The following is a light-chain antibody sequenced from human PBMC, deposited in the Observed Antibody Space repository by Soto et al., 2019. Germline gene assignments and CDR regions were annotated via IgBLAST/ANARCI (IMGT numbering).Light chain of an antibody. CDR1: QSIRNF. V-gene: IGKV1-5*01. Sequence: DIQMTQSPSSLSASVGDRVTITCRASQSIRNFLNWYQQKAGKAPKLLIYGASNLQSGVPSRFSGSGSGTEFTLTISSLQPDDFATYYCQQYNSYSRTFGQGTKVDIK. J-gene: IGKJ1*01. CDR2: GAS. CDR3: QQYNSYSRT.